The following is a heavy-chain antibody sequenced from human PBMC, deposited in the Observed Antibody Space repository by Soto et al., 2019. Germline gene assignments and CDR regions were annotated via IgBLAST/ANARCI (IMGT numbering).Heavy chain of an antibody. V-gene: IGHV4-30-4*01. CDR2: IYYSGST. Sequence: TLSLPCTVSGACINSGDDYWSWIRQPPGKGLEWIGHIYYSGSTYYNPSMKSRAGISVDSSKSQVSLKLTSVTAADTAVYLCARILMNYYRLDYWGQGALGTVSA. J-gene: IGHJ4*02. CDR1: GACINSGDDY. D-gene: IGHD3-10*01. CDR3: ARILMNYYRLDY.